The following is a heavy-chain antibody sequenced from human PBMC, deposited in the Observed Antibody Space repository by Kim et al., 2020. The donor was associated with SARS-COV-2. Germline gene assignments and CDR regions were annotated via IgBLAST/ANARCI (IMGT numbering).Heavy chain of an antibody. CDR1: GGSISSYY. Sequence: SETLSLTCTVSGGSISSYYWSWVRQPPGKGLEWIGYIDNSGNTNYNPSLKSRVTISVDTSKNQFSLKLSSVTAADTAVYYCARWSQLVTWGQGTLVTVSS. V-gene: IGHV4-59*08. J-gene: IGHJ5*02. CDR2: IDNSGNT. CDR3: ARWSQLVT. D-gene: IGHD6-6*01.